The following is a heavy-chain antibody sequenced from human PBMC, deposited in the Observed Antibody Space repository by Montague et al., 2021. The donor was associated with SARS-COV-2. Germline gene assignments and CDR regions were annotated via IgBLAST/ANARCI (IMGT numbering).Heavy chain of an antibody. CDR3: ARISYGSGMGFGY. Sequence: PALVKPTQTLTLTCTFSGFSLSTSGMCVSWIRQPPGEALEWLARIDWDDDKYYSTSLKTRLTISKDTSKNQVVLTMTNMDPVDTATYHCARISYGSGMGFGYWGQGTLVTVSS. CDR2: IDWDDDK. D-gene: IGHD3-10*01. J-gene: IGHJ4*02. CDR1: GFSLSTSGMC. V-gene: IGHV2-70*11.